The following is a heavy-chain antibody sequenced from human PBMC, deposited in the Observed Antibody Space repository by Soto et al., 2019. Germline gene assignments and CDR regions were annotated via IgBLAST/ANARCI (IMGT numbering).Heavy chain of an antibody. CDR2: IIPIFGTA. V-gene: IGHV1-69*12. CDR3: ARGNHRWLQLWYFDL. D-gene: IGHD5-12*01. J-gene: IGHJ2*01. Sequence: QVQLVQSGAEVKKPGSSVTVSCKASGGTFSIYTISWVRLAAGQGLEWMGGIIPIFGTANYAQKFQGRVTITADESTSTAYMELSSLRSEDTAVYYCARGNHRWLQLWYFDLWGRGTLVTVSS. CDR1: GGTFSIYT.